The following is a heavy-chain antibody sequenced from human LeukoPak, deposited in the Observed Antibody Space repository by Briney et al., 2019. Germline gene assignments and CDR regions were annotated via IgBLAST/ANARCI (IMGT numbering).Heavy chain of an antibody. CDR3: ARDPCTNGVCYICYYYYGMDV. CDR1: GFTFSSYA. Sequence: GGSLRLSCAASGFTFSSYAMHWVRQAPGKGLEWVAVISYDGSNKYYADSVKGRFTISRDNSKNTLYLQMNSLRAEDTAVYYCARDPCTNGVCYICYYYYGMDVWGQGTTVTVSS. CDR2: ISYDGSNK. J-gene: IGHJ6*02. V-gene: IGHV3-30*04. D-gene: IGHD2-8*01.